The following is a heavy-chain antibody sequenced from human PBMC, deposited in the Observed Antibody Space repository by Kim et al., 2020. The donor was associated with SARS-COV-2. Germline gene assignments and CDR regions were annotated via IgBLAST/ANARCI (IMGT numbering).Heavy chain of an antibody. CDR2: IFYTGST. CDR1: GASFSSNY. V-gene: IGHV4-59*01. CDR3: ARGDDWMDS. Sequence: SETLSLTCTVSGASFSSNYWTWVRQPPGKRLEWIGYIFYTGSTNYNPSLKGRLTISVDTSRNQLSLNLSSVTAADTAVYYCARGDDWMDSWSLGTLFTVS. J-gene: IGHJ5*01.